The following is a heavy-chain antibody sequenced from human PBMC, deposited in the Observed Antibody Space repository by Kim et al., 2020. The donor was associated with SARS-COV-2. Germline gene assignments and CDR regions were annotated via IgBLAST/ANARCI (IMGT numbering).Heavy chain of an antibody. CDR1: GGSFSGYY. V-gene: IGHV4-34*01. CDR2: INHSGST. D-gene: IGHD5-18*01. CDR3: ARRGVRGYSYGYSTNSRKVTHYWYFDL. J-gene: IGHJ2*01. Sequence: SETLSLTCAVYGGSFSGYYWSWIRQPPGKGLEWIGEINHSGSTNYNPSLKSRVTISVDTSKNQFSLKLSSVTAADTAVYYCARRGVRGYSYGYSTNSRKVTHYWYFDLWGRGTLVTVSS.